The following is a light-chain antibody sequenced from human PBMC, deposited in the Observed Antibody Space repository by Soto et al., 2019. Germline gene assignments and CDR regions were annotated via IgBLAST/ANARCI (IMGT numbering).Light chain of an antibody. J-gene: IGKJ5*01. Sequence: EIVLTQSPGTLSLSPGERAILSCRASQSVSSSYLAWYQQKPGQAPRLLIYDASNRATGIPARFSGSGSGTDFTLTISSLEPEDFAVYYCQQRSSWPITFGQGTRLEIK. V-gene: IGKV3-11*01. CDR2: DAS. CDR3: QQRSSWPIT. CDR1: QSVSSSY.